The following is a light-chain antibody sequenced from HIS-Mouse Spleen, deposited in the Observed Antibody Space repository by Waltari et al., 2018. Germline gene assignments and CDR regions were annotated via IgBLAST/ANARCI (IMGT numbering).Light chain of an antibody. CDR3: GTWDSSLSAGV. CDR2: DNN. J-gene: IGLJ3*02. V-gene: IGLV1-51*01. CDR1: SSNIGNNY. Sequence: QSVLTQPPSVSAAPGQKVTISCSGSSSNIGNNYVSWYQQLPGTAPKLLIYDNNKRPSGIPDRVSGSKSGTSATLGITGLQTGDEAEYYCGTWDSSLSAGVFGGGTKLTVL.